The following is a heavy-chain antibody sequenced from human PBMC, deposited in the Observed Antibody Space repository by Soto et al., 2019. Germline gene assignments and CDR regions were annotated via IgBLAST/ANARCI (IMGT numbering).Heavy chain of an antibody. D-gene: IGHD1-7*01. CDR3: AGGGWNYILDY. CDR1: GGSISSYY. CDR2: IYYSGST. V-gene: IGHV4-59*08. J-gene: IGHJ4*02. Sequence: SETLSLTCTVSGGSISSYYWSWIRQPPGKGLEWIGYIYYSGSTNYNPSLKSRVTISVDTSKNQFSLKLSSVTAADTAVYYCAGGGWNYILDYWGQGTLVTVSS.